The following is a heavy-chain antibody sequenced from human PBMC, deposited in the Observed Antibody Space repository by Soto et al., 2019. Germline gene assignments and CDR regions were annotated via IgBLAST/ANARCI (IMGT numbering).Heavy chain of an antibody. CDR3: ARDLAAAGTAPDY. CDR1: GFTFSSYG. Sequence: GGSLRLSCAASGFTFSSYGMHWVRQAPGKGLEWVAVIWYDGSNKYYADSVKGRFTISRDNSKNTLYLQMNSLRAEDTAVYYCARDLAAAGTAPDYWGQGTLVTVSS. V-gene: IGHV3-33*01. J-gene: IGHJ4*02. CDR2: IWYDGSNK. D-gene: IGHD6-13*01.